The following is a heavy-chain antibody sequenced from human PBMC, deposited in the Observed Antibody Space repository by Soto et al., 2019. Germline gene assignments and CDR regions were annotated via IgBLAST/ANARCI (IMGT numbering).Heavy chain of an antibody. J-gene: IGHJ5*02. CDR1: GDTFTNFG. Sequence: HLVQSGPEVKKPGASVSVSCRTSGDTFTNFGLSGVRQAPGQGLEGMGWIATYNSNRNDAQKFQGRLTLTTATSTSTAYMELKSLGYDDTAVYYCARVVRGVVNWFDPWGQGTLVTVSS. V-gene: IGHV1-18*01. CDR3: ARVVRGVVNWFDP. CDR2: IATYNSNR. D-gene: IGHD3-10*01.